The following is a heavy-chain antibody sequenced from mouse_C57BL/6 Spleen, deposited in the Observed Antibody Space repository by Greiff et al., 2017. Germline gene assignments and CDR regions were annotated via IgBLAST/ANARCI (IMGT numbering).Heavy chain of an antibody. Sequence: QVQLKQSGAELVKPGASVKLSCKASGYTFTEYTIHWVKQRSGQGLEWIGWFYPGSGSIKYNEKFKDKATLTADKSSSTVYMELSRLKSEDSAVYCCARHEAYYSNYDYFDYWGQGTTLTVSS. CDR2: FYPGSGSI. CDR1: GYTFTEYT. V-gene: IGHV1-62-2*01. J-gene: IGHJ2*01. CDR3: ARHEAYYSNYDYFDY. D-gene: IGHD2-5*01.